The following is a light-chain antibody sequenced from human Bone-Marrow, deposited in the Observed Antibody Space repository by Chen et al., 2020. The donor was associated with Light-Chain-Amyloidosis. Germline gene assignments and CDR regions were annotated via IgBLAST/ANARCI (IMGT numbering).Light chain of an antibody. CDR2: RET. CDR3: QSADSSGTYEVI. V-gene: IGLV3-25*03. Sequence: SYKLTQQPPVQVSPEQPAGIPSSGDDLPRKYAYWYQQKPGQAPVLVIHRETERPSGISERFSGSSSGTTATLTISGVQAEDEADYHCQSADSSGTYEVIFGGGTKLTVL. J-gene: IGLJ2*01. CDR1: DLPRKY.